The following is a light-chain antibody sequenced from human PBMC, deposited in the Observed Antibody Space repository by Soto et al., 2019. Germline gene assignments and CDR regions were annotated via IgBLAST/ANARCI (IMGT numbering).Light chain of an antibody. CDR1: QGISRY. CDR2: AAS. CDR3: QQTKSFPPIT. V-gene: IGKV1D-12*01. J-gene: IGKJ5*01. Sequence: DIQMTQSPTSVSASVGDRVTITCRASQGISRYLAWYQQKPGEAPKLLIYAASTLQSGVSSRFSGSGSGTDFTLTISSLQTEDFATYYCQQTKSFPPITFGQGTRVETK.